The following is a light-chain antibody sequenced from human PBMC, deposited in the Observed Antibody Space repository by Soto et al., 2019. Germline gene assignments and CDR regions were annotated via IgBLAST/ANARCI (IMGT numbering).Light chain of an antibody. V-gene: IGKV1-39*01. CDR3: QQSDSTPPT. CDR1: HNIVTY. J-gene: IGKJ2*01. CDR2: EAS. Sequence: DIHMAQSPPSLSASVGDRVTITCRASHNIVTYLNWYQQKAGKAPSLLIYEASHLQSGVPFRFFGSGSGTDFTLTIDNLQHEDSATYYCQQSDSTPPTFGPGTKLEIK.